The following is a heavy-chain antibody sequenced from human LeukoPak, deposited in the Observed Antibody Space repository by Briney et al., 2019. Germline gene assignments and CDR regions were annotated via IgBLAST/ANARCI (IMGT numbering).Heavy chain of an antibody. J-gene: IGHJ6*02. D-gene: IGHD2-2*01. CDR2: ISAYNGNT. Sequence: GASVKVSCKASGYTFTSYGISWLRQAPGQGLEWMGWISAYNGNTNYAQKLQGRVPMTTDTSTSTAYMELRSLRSDDTAVYYCARERVAVVVVPAAIRFGYYYYGMDVWGQGTTVTVSS. CDR1: GYTFTSYG. CDR3: ARERVAVVVVPAAIRFGYYYYGMDV. V-gene: IGHV1-18*01.